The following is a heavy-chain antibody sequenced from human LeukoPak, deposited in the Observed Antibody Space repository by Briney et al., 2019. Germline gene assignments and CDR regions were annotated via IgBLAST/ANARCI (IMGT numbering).Heavy chain of an antibody. D-gene: IGHD3-22*01. CDR3: AREWRDASSGYYDEAFDI. J-gene: IGHJ3*02. V-gene: IGHV1-69*05. CDR1: GGTFSSYA. Sequence: SVKVSCTASGGTFSSYAISWERQSPGQGLGWLGGIIPFFGTANYAQTSQGKVTITTDESTSTAYMELRSLRSEDTAVCYCAREWRDASSGYYDEAFDIWGQGTMVTVSS. CDR2: IIPFFGTA.